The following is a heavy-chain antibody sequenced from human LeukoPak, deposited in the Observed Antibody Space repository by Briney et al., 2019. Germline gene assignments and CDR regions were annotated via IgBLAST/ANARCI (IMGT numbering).Heavy chain of an antibody. V-gene: IGHV3-53*01. CDR3: ARGQQADAFDI. D-gene: IGHD6-13*01. CDR2: IYSGGGT. Sequence: GGSLRLSCAASGFTFSDYYMSWVRQAPGKGLEWVSVIYSGGGTYYADSVKGRFTISRDNSKNTLYLQMNSLRAEDTAVYYCARGQQADAFDIWGQGTMVTVSS. CDR1: GFTFSDYY. J-gene: IGHJ3*02.